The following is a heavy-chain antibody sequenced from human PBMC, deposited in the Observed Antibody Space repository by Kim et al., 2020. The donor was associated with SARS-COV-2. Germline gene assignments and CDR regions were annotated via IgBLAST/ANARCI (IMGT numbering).Heavy chain of an antibody. V-gene: IGHV1-2*02. D-gene: IGHD6-13*01. Sequence: NYAQKFQGRVTVTRDTSISTAYMELSRLRSDDTAVYYCAIAAAGTYQLDYWGQGTLVTVSS. CDR3: AIAAAGTYQLDY. J-gene: IGHJ4*02.